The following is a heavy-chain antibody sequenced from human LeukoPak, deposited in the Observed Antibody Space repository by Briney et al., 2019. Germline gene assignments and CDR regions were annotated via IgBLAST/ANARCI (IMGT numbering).Heavy chain of an antibody. CDR1: GGSIGSYY. J-gene: IGHJ5*02. CDR3: ARGRYYGSGTWFDP. D-gene: IGHD3-10*01. V-gene: IGHV4-59*01. Sequence: SETLSLTCTVSGGSIGSYYWSWIRQPPGKGLEWIGYIYYSGSTNYNPSLKSRVTISVDTSKNQFSLKLSSVTAADTAVYYCARGRYYGSGTWFDPWGQGTLVTVSS. CDR2: IYYSGST.